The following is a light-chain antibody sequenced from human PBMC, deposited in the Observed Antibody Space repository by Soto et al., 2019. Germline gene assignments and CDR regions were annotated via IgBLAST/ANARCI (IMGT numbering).Light chain of an antibody. CDR1: QSVTNY. J-gene: IGKJ5*01. CDR2: DAS. CDR3: QQYHNWPIT. Sequence: EIVLTQSPGTLSLSPGERATLSCRASQSVTNYLAWYQQKPGQAPRLLIYDASSRATGIPARFSGSGSGTEFTLTISSLQSEDFAVYYCQQYHNWPITFGQGTRLEIK. V-gene: IGKV3D-15*01.